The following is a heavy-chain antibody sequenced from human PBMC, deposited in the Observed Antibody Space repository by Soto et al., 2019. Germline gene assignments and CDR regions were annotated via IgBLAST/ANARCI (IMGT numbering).Heavy chain of an antibody. V-gene: IGHV3-7*01. D-gene: IGHD5-18*01. CDR2: IHGDGGKI. CDR1: GFMFSAYW. CDR3: ARDFYGGYTYGPGDY. Sequence: SLRLSCAASGFMFSAYWMSWVRQAPGKGLEWVANIHGDGGKIYYVDSVKGRFTISRDNAKRSLYLQMNSLRAEDTAVYCCARDFYGGYTYGPGDYWGQGALVTVSS. J-gene: IGHJ4*02.